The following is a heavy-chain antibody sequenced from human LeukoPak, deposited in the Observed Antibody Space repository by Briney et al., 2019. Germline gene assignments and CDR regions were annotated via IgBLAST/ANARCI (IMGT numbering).Heavy chain of an antibody. CDR1: GYSFTKYD. CDR2: MNPTSGNT. CDR3: ARGPAYRYCSGDCYHIHF. Sequence: ASVKVSCKASGYSFTKYDINWVRQATGQGLEWMGWMNPTSGNTGYAQKFQGRLTITKDTSMNTAYMELSSLRSDDTAIYYCARGPAYRYCSGDCYHIHFGGQGTLVTVSS. V-gene: IGHV1-8*03. D-gene: IGHD2-21*02. J-gene: IGHJ4*02.